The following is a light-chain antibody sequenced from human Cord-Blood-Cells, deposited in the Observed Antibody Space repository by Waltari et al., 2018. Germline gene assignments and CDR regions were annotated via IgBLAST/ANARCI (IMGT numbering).Light chain of an antibody. CDR2: DVS. Sequence: QSALTQPASVSGSPGQSITIPCPGTSSDVAGYNYVSWYQQHPGKAPKLMIYDVSNRPSGVSNRFSGSKSGNTASLTISGLQAEDEADYYCSSYTSSSTLYVFGTGTKVTVL. CDR1: SSDVAGYNY. CDR3: SSYTSSSTLYV. J-gene: IGLJ1*01. V-gene: IGLV2-14*03.